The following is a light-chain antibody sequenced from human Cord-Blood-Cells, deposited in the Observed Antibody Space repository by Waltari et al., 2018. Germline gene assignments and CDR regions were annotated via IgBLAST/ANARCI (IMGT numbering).Light chain of an antibody. CDR3: QQRSNWPLT. Sequence: EIALTQSPATLSLSPGDRATLSCRASQSVSSYLDWYQQKPGQAPRLLIYDASNRATGIPARFSGSGSGTDFTLTISSLQPEDFAVYYCQQRSNWPLTFGGGTKVEIK. CDR2: DAS. V-gene: IGKV3-11*01. J-gene: IGKJ4*01. CDR1: QSVSSY.